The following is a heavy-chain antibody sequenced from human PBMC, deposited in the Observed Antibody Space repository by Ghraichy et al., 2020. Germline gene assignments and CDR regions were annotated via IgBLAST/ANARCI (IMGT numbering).Heavy chain of an antibody. V-gene: IGHV3-23*01. CDR3: AKELWFGQRVFDS. D-gene: IGHD3-10*01. J-gene: IGHJ4*02. CDR1: GFTFSNYG. Sequence: GGSLRLSCAASGFTFSNYGMSWVRQAPGKGLEWVSTISGSGGTTNYADSVKGRFTISRDSSQNTLFLQMSSLRAEDTALYYCAKELWFGQRVFDSWGQGTLVTVSS. CDR2: ISGSGGTT.